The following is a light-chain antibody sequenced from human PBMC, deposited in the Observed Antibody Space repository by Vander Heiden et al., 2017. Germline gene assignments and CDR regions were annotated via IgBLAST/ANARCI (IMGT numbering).Light chain of an antibody. CDR1: QRVSSN. J-gene: IGKJ1*01. V-gene: IGKV3-15*01. CDR3: QQYNNWRT. Sequence: EIVLTQSPATLSVSPGERATLSCRASQRVSSNFAWYQQKTGQAPRRLNYGASTRATGIPARFSGSGSGTEFTLTISSLQSEDCAVYYCQQYNNWRTFGQGTKVEIK. CDR2: GAS.